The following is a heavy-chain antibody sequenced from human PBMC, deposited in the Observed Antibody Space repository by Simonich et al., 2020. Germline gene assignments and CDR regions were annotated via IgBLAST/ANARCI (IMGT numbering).Heavy chain of an antibody. J-gene: IGHJ3*02. CDR1: GGSISSSSYY. Sequence: QLQLQESGPGLVKPSETLSLTCTVSGGSISSSSYYWGWIRQPPGKGLEWIGSIYYSGSTSYNPSLKSRVTISVATSKNQFSRKLSSVTAADTAVYYCARHAGFAFDIWGQGTMVTVSS. CDR3: ARHAGFAFDI. V-gene: IGHV4-39*01. CDR2: IYYSGST. D-gene: IGHD6-13*01.